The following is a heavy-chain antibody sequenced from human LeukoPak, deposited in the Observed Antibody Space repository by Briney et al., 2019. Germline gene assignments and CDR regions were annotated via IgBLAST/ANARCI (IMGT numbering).Heavy chain of an antibody. V-gene: IGHV1-69*13. CDR1: GGTFRSNA. Sequence: ASVKVSCKASGGTFRSNAISWVRQAPGQGLEWMGGITPIFGTANYAQKFQGRVTITAVESMSTAYMELSSLRSEDTAVYYCARGGLAETTVVTPYNYWGQGTLVTVSS. D-gene: IGHD4-23*01. CDR3: ARGGLAETTVVTPYNY. J-gene: IGHJ4*02. CDR2: ITPIFGTA.